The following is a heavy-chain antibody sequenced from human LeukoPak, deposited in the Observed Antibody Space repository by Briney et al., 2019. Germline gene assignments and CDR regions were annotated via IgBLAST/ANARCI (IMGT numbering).Heavy chain of an antibody. CDR2: INNIATHS. CDR3: ARDPTRYLRYGYFDY. V-gene: IGHV3-21*01. J-gene: IGHJ4*02. Sequence: PRESLRLSCAGSGFTFTDSAINWVRQAPGKGLEWVSSINNIATHSYYAASVKGRFSISRDDAKNSVYLQMHSLRAEDTAIYYCARDPTRYLRYGYFDYWGQGAQVTVSS. CDR1: GFTFTDSA. D-gene: IGHD4-17*01.